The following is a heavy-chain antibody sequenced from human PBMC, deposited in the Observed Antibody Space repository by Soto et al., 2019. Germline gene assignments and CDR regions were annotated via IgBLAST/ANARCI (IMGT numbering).Heavy chain of an antibody. Sequence: EVQLLESGGGLVQPGGSLRLSCAASGFTFTSYAMNWFRLAPGKGLEWVSAISGTGYNTYYSDSVRGRFTISRDNTKNTLDLQMNSLRAEDTAVYYCAKAGFSSSWSPTYFDYWGQGTLVTVSS. CDR3: AKAGFSSSWSPTYFDY. J-gene: IGHJ4*02. CDR2: ISGTGYNT. V-gene: IGHV3-23*01. D-gene: IGHD6-13*01. CDR1: GFTFTSYA.